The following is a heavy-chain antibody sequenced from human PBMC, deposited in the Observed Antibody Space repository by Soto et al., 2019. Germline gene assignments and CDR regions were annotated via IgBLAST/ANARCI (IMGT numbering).Heavy chain of an antibody. V-gene: IGHV4-59*01. J-gene: IGHJ6*03. CDR3: ARSDSRYYYYMDV. CDR2: IYYSGST. D-gene: IGHD3-3*01. Sequence: QVQLQEWGPGLVKPSETLSLTCTVSGGSISTYDWSWIRQPPGKGLEWIGYIYYSGSTNYNPSLKSRVTISVDTSKNQFSLKLSSVTAADTAVYYCARSDSRYYYYMDVWGKGTTVIVSS. CDR1: GGSISTYD.